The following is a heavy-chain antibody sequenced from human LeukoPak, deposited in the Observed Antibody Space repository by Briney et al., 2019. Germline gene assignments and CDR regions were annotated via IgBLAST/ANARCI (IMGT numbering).Heavy chain of an antibody. CDR2: ISSSGSTI. J-gene: IGHJ4*02. D-gene: IGHD3-16*01. CDR1: GFTFSSYE. CDR3: ARDVTLGNFDY. V-gene: IGHV3-48*03. Sequence: QPGGSLRLSCAASGFTFSSYEMNWVRQAPGKGLEWVSFISSSGSTIYYADSVKGRFTISRDNAKNSLYLQMNSLRAEDTAVYYCARDVTLGNFDYWGQGILVIVSS.